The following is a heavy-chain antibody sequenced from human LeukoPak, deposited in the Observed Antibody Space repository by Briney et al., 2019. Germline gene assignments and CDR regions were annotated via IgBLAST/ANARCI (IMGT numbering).Heavy chain of an antibody. J-gene: IGHJ4*02. CDR2: IYHSGST. CDR3: ARDNYDSSGYYWFRFDY. Sequence: SETLSLTCAVSGGSISSSNWWSWVRQPPGKGLEWIGEIYHSGSTNYNPSLKSRVTISVDKSKNQFSLKLSSVTAADTAVYYCARDNYDSSGYYWFRFDYWGQETMVTVSS. D-gene: IGHD3-22*01. CDR1: GGSISSSNW. V-gene: IGHV4-4*02.